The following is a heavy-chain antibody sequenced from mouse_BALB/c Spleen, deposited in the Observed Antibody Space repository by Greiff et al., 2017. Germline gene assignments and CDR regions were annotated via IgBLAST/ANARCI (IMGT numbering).Heavy chain of an antibody. CDR1: GYTFTEYI. D-gene: IGHD2-3*01. J-gene: IGHJ2*01. CDR2: INPGSGGT. V-gene: IGHV1-54*01. Sequence: QVQLQQSGAGLVKPGASVKLSCKASGYTFTEYIIHWVKQRSGQGLEWIGVINPGSGGTNYNEKFKGKATLTADKSSSTAYMQLSSLTSDDSAVYFCATGGLVTNYWGQGTTLTVSS. CDR3: ATGGLVTNY.